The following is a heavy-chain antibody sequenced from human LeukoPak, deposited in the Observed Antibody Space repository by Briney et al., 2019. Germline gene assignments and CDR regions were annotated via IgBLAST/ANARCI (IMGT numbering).Heavy chain of an antibody. Sequence: SETLSLTCTVSGGSISSYYWSWIRQPPGKGLEWIGYIYYSGSTNYNPSLKSRVTISVDTSKNQFSLKLSSVTAADTAVYYCARVVTPWYDAFDIWGQGTMVTVSS. J-gene: IGHJ3*02. CDR2: IYYSGST. CDR1: GGSISSYY. D-gene: IGHD4-11*01. CDR3: ARVVTPWYDAFDI. V-gene: IGHV4-59*01.